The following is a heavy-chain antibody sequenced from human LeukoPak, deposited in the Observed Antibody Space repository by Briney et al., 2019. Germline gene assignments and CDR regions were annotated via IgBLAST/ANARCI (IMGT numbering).Heavy chain of an antibody. CDR2: IYYSGST. CDR1: GGSISSSSYY. V-gene: IGHV4-39*07. CDR3: ARANDYGVHPWFDP. Sequence: SETLSLTCTVSGGSISSSSYYWGWIRQPPGKGLEWIGSIYYSGSTNYNPSLKSRVTISVDTSKNQFSLKLSSVTAADTAVYYCARANDYGVHPWFDPWGQGTLVTVSS. J-gene: IGHJ5*02. D-gene: IGHD4-17*01.